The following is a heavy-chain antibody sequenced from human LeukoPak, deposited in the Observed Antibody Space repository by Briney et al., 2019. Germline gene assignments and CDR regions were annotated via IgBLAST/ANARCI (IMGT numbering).Heavy chain of an antibody. J-gene: IGHJ6*02. CDR1: GYTFTSYD. D-gene: IGHD5-24*01. CDR3: ARDRKGRWLQLTGYYYYYGMDV. CDR2: MNPNSGNT. Sequence: ASVKVSCKASGYTFTSYDINWVRQATGQGLEWMGWMNPNSGNTGYVQKFQGRVTMTRNTSISTAYMELSSLRSDDTAVYYCARDRKGRWLQLTGYYYYYGMDVWGQGTTVTVSS. V-gene: IGHV1-8*01.